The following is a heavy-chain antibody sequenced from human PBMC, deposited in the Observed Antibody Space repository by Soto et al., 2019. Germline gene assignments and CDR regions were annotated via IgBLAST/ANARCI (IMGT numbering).Heavy chain of an antibody. CDR1: GFTFSSYA. D-gene: IGHD1-7*01. CDR3: AKDRNYPRDQFHN. V-gene: IGHV3-23*01. J-gene: IGHJ4*02. Sequence: GGSLRLSCAASGFTFSSYAMSWVRQAPGKGLEWVSAISANGQGIYYADSVKGRFIISRDSSKNTVFLHMDSLTAEDTAVYYCAKDRNYPRDQFHNWGQGTLVTVSS. CDR2: ISANGQGI.